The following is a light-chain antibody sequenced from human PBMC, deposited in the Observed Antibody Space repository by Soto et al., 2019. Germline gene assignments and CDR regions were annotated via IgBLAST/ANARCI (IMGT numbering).Light chain of an antibody. V-gene: IGLV1-47*01. CDR2: KNN. Sequence: QSVLTQPPSASGTPRQRVTISCSGSSSNIGTYYVYWYQQLPGTAPKLLIYKNNQRPSGVPDRFSGSKSGTSASLAISGLRSDDEADYYCAAWDDSLSASFGTGTKVTVL. CDR1: SSNIGTYY. J-gene: IGLJ1*01. CDR3: AAWDDSLSAS.